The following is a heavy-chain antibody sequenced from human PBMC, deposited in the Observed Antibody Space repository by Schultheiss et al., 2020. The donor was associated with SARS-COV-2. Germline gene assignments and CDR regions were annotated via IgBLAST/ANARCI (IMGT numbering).Heavy chain of an antibody. D-gene: IGHD6-19*01. V-gene: IGHV4-59*08. CDR2: IYYSGST. J-gene: IGHJ5*02. CDR1: GGSISSYY. Sequence: SETLSLTCTVSGGSISSYYWSWIRQHPGKGLEWIGYIYYSGSTYYNPSLKSRVTISVDTSKNQFSLKLSSVTAADTAVYYCARRGIAVAVTNNWFDPWGQGTLVTVSS. CDR3: ARRGIAVAVTNNWFDP.